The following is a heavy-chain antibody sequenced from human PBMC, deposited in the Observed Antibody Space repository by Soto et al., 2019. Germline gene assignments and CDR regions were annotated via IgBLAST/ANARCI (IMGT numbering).Heavy chain of an antibody. D-gene: IGHD3-10*01. CDR3: ARGGPVSMVRGVRDAFDI. CDR2: INSDGSST. CDR1: GFTFSSYW. V-gene: IGHV3-74*01. J-gene: IGHJ3*02. Sequence: PGGSLRLSCAASGFTFSSYWMHWVRQAPGKGLVWVSRINSDGSSTSYADSVKGRFTISRDNAKNTLYLQMNSLRAEDTAVYYCARGGPVSMVRGVRDAFDIWGQGTMVTVS.